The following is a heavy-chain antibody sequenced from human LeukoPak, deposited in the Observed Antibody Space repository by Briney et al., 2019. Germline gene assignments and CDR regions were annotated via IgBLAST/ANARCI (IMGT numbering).Heavy chain of an antibody. D-gene: IGHD3-3*01. CDR3: AKPALTIFGVVIPYFDY. V-gene: IGHV3-23*01. CDR1: GFTFSNAW. J-gene: IGHJ4*02. CDR2: ISGSGGST. Sequence: GGSLRLSCAASGFTFSNAWMSWVRQAPGKGLEWVSAISGSGGSTYYVDSVKGRFTISRDNSKNTLYLQMNSLRAEDTAVYYCAKPALTIFGVVIPYFDYWGQGTLVTVSS.